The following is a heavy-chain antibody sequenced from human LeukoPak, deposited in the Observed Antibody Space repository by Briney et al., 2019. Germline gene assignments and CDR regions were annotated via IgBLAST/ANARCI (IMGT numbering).Heavy chain of an antibody. V-gene: IGHV3-11*04. CDR1: GFSFSDYY. CDR2: ISSSYSSI. CDR3: ARAGRYSYDSSGYYYDAFDF. Sequence: PGGSLRLSCAASGFSFSDYYMSWIRQAPGKGLEWVSYISSSYSSIYYADSVKGRFTISRDNAKNSLYLQMNSLRAEDTAVYYCARAGRYSYDSSGYYYDAFDFWGQGTMVTVSS. J-gene: IGHJ3*01. D-gene: IGHD3-22*01.